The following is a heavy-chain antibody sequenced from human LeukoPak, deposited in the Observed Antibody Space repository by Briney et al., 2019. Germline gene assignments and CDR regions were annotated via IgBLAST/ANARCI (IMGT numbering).Heavy chain of an antibody. D-gene: IGHD1-14*01. V-gene: IGHV3-53*01. CDR3: ARAPPGYYYGMDV. CDR1: GFTVSSNY. Sequence: GGSLRLSCAASGFTVSSNYMSWVRQAPGKGLEWVSVICSGGSTYYADSVKGRFTISRDNSKNTLYLQMNSLRAEGTAVYYCARAPPGYYYGMDVWGQGTTVTVSS. J-gene: IGHJ6*02. CDR2: ICSGGST.